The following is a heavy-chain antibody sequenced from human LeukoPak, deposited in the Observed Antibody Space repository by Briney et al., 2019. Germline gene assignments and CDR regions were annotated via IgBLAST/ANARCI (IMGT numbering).Heavy chain of an antibody. D-gene: IGHD5-12*01. Sequence: PGGSLRLSCAASGFTFSGSAMHWVRQASGKGLEWVGRIRSKANSYATAYAASVKGRFTISRDDSKNTAYLQMNSLKTEDTAVYYCTSGYSGYDPGGRYYYMDVWGKGTTVTVSS. CDR1: GFTFSGSA. CDR2: IRSKANSYAT. V-gene: IGHV3-73*01. CDR3: TSGYSGYDPGGRYYYMDV. J-gene: IGHJ6*03.